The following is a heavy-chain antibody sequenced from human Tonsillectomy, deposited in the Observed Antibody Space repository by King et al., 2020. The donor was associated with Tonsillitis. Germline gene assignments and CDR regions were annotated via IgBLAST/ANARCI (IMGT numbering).Heavy chain of an antibody. CDR2: ISDSNYI. V-gene: IGHV3-21*01. Sequence: VQLVQSGGGLVKPGGSLRLSFVTSGFIFANYDMNWVRQAPGKGLEWVSSISDSNYIHYADSVKGRFTNSRDNAKKSVYLQMNSLRAEDTAVYHCTKDKGADYYDSGRGAFDVWGQGTMVTVSS. CDR1: GFIFANYD. CDR3: TKDKGADYYDSGRGAFDV. D-gene: IGHD3-22*01. J-gene: IGHJ3*01.